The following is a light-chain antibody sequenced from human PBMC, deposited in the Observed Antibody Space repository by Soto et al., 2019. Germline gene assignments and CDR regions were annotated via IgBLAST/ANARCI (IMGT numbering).Light chain of an antibody. CDR1: QSVSSSR. V-gene: IGKV3-20*01. CDR3: HHYGSSPYA. J-gene: IGKJ2*01. CDR2: DSS. Sequence: EIVLTQFPGTLSLSPGERATLSCRTSQSVSSSRLAWYQQKAGQTPRLLIYDSSTRATGIPDRFSGSGSGTDFTLTISRLQPEDFAVYYCHHYGSSPYAFGQGTKLEIK.